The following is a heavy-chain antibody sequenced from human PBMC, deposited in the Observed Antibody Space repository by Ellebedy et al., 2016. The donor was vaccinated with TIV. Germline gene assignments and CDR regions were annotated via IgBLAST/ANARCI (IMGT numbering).Heavy chain of an antibody. CDR2: IWYDGSNI. J-gene: IGHJ4*02. CDR3: AREWSGGNFDL. V-gene: IGHV3-33*01. CDR1: GFTFNRHG. Sequence: GESLKISXEASGFTFNRHGMHWVRQAPGRGLAWVAIIWYDGSNINYADSVKGRFTISRDDSKNTLYLQMNSLRAEDTAVYYCAREWSGGNFDLWGQGAQVTVSS. D-gene: IGHD3-10*01.